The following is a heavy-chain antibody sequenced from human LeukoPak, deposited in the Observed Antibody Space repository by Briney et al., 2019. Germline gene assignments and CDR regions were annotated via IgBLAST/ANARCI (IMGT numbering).Heavy chain of an antibody. D-gene: IGHD1-1*01. CDR2: MNPSSGNT. V-gene: IGHV1-8*01. Sequence: AAVKLCCKAAGYTFTSCDFNMDRQATGQGIEWMGWMNPSSGNTGYAQKYQGRVTMTRNTSISTAYMELSSLRSEDTAVYYCARGRPTGTTNWGQGTLVAVSS. CDR3: ARGRPTGTTN. J-gene: IGHJ4*02. CDR1: GYTFTSCD.